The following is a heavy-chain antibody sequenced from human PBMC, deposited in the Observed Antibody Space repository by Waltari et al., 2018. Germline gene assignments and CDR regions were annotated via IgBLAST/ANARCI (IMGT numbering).Heavy chain of an antibody. J-gene: IGHJ4*02. Sequence: EVQLVESGGGLVQPGGSLRLSCAASGFTFSSYSMSWVRQAPGKGLEWLSYISTSSSTIDYADSVKGRFTISRDNAKNSLYLQMNSLRDEDTAVYYCAGRGSLDCWGQGALVTVSS. CDR2: ISTSSSTI. CDR1: GFTFSSYS. CDR3: AGRGSLDC. D-gene: IGHD3-16*01. V-gene: IGHV3-48*02.